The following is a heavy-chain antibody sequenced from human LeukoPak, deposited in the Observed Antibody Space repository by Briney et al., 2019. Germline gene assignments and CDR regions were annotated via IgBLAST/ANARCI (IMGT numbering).Heavy chain of an antibody. CDR3: VRDWEWKAARNLFDP. D-gene: IGHD6-6*01. J-gene: IGHJ5*02. CDR1: GYTFINYG. CDR2: TSGDNVNT. Sequence: ASVKVSCKSSGYTFINYGISWVRQARGQGLEWMGWTSGDNVNTYYAQKFLGRVIMTTDISTTTAYMELRSLRPDDTAVYYCVRDWEWKAARNLFDPWGQGTRVTVSS. V-gene: IGHV1-18*01.